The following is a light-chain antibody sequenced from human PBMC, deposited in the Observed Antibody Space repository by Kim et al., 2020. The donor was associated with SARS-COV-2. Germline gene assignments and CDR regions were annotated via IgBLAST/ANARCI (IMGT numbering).Light chain of an antibody. CDR2: AAS. J-gene: IGKJ4*01. Sequence: IQMTQSPSSLAASVGDRVTIACRASQSIGTRLNWYQQRPGKAPKLLIYAASTLQGGVPSRFSGTGSGTDFALTISSLQPEDFATYYCQQSYSTPWLTFGGGTKADIK. CDR3: QQSYSTPWLT. CDR1: QSIGTR. V-gene: IGKV1-39*01.